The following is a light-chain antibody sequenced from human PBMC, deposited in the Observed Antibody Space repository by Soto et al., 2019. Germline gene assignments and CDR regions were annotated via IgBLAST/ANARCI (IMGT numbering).Light chain of an antibody. Sequence: DVVMTQSPLSLPVTLGQPASISCRSSQSLVYRDGIAYLNWFHQRPGQSPRRLIYQASHRDSGVPVRFSGSGSGTDVTLKISRVEAEDVGVYYCMQGTHWPRYTFGQGTRLEIK. CDR3: MQGTHWPRYT. J-gene: IGKJ2*01. CDR1: QSLVYRDGIAY. V-gene: IGKV2-30*01. CDR2: QAS.